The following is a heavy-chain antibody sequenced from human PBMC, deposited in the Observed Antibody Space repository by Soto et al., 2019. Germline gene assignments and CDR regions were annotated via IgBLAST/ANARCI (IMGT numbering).Heavy chain of an antibody. D-gene: IGHD6-13*01. J-gene: IGHJ4*02. CDR3: ARVPRIAADRYFDY. Sequence: GGSIRLCCAASGVNFSSYSMNWVRKDTGKGLEWVSSISSSSSYIYYADSVKGRFTISRDNAKNSLYLQMNSLRAEDTAVYYCARVPRIAADRYFDYWGQGTLVTVSS. CDR1: GVNFSSYS. V-gene: IGHV3-21*01. CDR2: ISSSSSYI.